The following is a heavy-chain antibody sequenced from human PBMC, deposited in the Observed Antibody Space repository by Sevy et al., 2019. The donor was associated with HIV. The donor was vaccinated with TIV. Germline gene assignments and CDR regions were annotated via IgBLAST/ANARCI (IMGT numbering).Heavy chain of an antibody. CDR2: IKQDASEK. Sequence: GGSLRLSCAASGFTISSYWMAWFRQVPGKGLEWGANIKQDASEKNYVDSAKGRFTISRDNAKNSLYLQMNSLRVEDTAVYYCVRDVGTSGIDAFDIWGQGTMVTVSS. J-gene: IGHJ3*02. CDR3: VRDVGTSGIDAFDI. D-gene: IGHD6-19*01. CDR1: GFTISSYW. V-gene: IGHV3-7*01.